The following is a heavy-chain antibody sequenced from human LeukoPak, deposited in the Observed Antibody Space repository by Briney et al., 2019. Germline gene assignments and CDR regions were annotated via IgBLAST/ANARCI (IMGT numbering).Heavy chain of an antibody. CDR3: AKDRQGSGWNYLDY. CDR2: ISGSGGSM. J-gene: IGHJ4*02. Sequence: GGSLRLSCAASGFTFSNYAMSWVRQAPGKGLEWVSVISGSGGSMYYVDSVKGRFTISRDNSKNTLHLQMNSLRAEDTAVYYCAKDRQGSGWNYLDYWGQGTLVTVSS. CDR1: GFTFSNYA. V-gene: IGHV3-23*01. D-gene: IGHD6-19*01.